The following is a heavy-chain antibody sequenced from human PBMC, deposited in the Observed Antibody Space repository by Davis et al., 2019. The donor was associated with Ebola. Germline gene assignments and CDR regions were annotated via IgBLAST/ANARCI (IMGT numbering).Heavy chain of an antibody. D-gene: IGHD2-8*01. CDR1: GFTLTDYY. J-gene: IGHJ4*02. V-gene: IGHV1-2*02. Sequence: AASVKVSCKAFGFTLTDYYTHWVRQGPGQGLEYVGWISPNGGDTRYAQTFQGRVTMTRDTAISTTYMELSGLTSDDTAVYYCAREDCSDGRAGRCHQNFDYWGQGTLVTVSS. CDR2: ISPNGGDT. CDR3: AREDCSDGRAGRCHQNFDY.